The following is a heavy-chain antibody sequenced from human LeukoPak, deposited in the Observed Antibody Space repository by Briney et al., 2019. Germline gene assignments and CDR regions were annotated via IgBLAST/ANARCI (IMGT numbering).Heavy chain of an antibody. D-gene: IGHD1-7*01. CDR1: GFTFSGYG. Sequence: GRSLRLSCAASGFTFSGYGMHWVRQAPGKGLEWVAVISHDGINKYYADSVKGRFTISRDNSKNTPYLQMNSLRAEDTAVYYCAKEGRTTDYYFDSWGQGTLVTVSS. CDR3: AKEGRTTDYYFDS. CDR2: ISHDGINK. V-gene: IGHV3-30*18. J-gene: IGHJ4*02.